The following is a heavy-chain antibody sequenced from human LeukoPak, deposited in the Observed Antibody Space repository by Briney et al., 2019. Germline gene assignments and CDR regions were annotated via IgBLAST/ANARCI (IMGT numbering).Heavy chain of an antibody. CDR2: ISWKSGNI. CDR1: GFTFDDYA. V-gene: IGHV3-9*01. D-gene: IGHD2-2*01. CDR3: AKGYRSTTTGSHFDY. J-gene: IGHJ4*02. Sequence: HPGRSLRLSCAASGFTFDDYAMHWVRQAPGKCLEWVSGISWKSGNIGYADSLKGRFTISRDNAKNSLYLQMNSLRAEDTALYYCAKGYRSTTTGSHFDYWGQGTLVTVSS.